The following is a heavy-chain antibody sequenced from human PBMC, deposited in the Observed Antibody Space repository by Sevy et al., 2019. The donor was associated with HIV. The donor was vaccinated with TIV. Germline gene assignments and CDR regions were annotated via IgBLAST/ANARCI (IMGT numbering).Heavy chain of an antibody. CDR2: IYHSGST. J-gene: IGHJ5*02. V-gene: IGHV4-38-2*01. D-gene: IGHD6-6*01. CDR3: ARTGAYSSSPGSRFDP. CDR1: GYCISSGYY. Sequence: SETLSLTCAVSGYCISSGYYWGWIRHPPGKGLEWIGSIYHSGSTYYNSSLKSRVTISVDTSKNQFSLKLSSVTAADTAVYYCARTGAYSSSPGSRFDPWGQGSLVTVSS.